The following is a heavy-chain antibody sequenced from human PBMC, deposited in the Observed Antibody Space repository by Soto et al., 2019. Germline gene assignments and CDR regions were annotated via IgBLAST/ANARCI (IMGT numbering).Heavy chain of an antibody. J-gene: IGHJ4*02. CDR3: TTDLIVGPTRGDY. CDR2: IKSKTDGGTT. D-gene: IGHD1-26*01. CDR1: GFTFSNAW. Sequence: EVQLVESGGGLVKPGGSLRLSCAASGFTFSNAWMNWVRQAPGKGLEWVGRIKSKTDGGTTDYAAPVKGRFTISRDDSKSTLYLQMNSLKTEDTAVYYCTTDLIVGPTRGDYWGQGTLVTVSS. V-gene: IGHV3-15*07.